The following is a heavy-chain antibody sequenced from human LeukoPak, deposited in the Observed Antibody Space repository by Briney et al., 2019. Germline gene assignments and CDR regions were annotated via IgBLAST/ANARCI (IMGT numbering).Heavy chain of an antibody. V-gene: IGHV4-34*01. Sequence: SETLSLTCAVYGGSFSGYYWSWIRQPPGKGLEWIGEINHSGSTNYNPSLKSRVTISVDTSKNQFSLKLSSVTAADTAVYYCARGGRGRSSSWYPVGPRGRYYGMDVWGQGTTVTVSS. CDR1: GGSFSGYY. CDR3: ARGGRGRSSSWYPVGPRGRYYGMDV. CDR2: INHSGST. D-gene: IGHD6-13*01. J-gene: IGHJ6*02.